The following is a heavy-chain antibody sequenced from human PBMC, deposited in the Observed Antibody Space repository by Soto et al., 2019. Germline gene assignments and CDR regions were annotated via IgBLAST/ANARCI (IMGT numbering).Heavy chain of an antibody. J-gene: IGHJ3*02. CDR3: ARDFTNYYDCSGYYYGPGDAFDI. V-gene: IGHV4-59*01. Sequence: SDTLSLTCTVSGGSISSYYWSWIRQPPGKGLEWIGYIYYSGSTNYNPSLKSRVTISVDTSKNQFSLKLSSVTAADTAVYYCARDFTNYYDCSGYYYGPGDAFDIWGQGTMVTVSS. CDR1: GGSISSYY. CDR2: IYYSGST. D-gene: IGHD3-22*01.